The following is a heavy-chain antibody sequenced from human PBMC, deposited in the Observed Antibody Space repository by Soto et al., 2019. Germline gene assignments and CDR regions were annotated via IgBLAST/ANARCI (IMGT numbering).Heavy chain of an antibody. D-gene: IGHD3-10*01. Sequence: WTWIRQPPGKGLEWIGYVYYSGGTNYNPSLQSRVTISVDTSKSQFSLNLSSVTAADTAVYYCARNHRYNRGWYESWGQGILVTVSS. J-gene: IGHJ5*01. V-gene: IGHV4-59*01. CDR2: VYYSGGT. CDR3: ARNHRYNRGWYES.